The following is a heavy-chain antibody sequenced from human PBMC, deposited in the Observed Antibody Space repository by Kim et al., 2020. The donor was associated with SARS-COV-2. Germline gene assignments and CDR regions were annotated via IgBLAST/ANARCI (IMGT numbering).Heavy chain of an antibody. J-gene: IGHJ6*03. CDR2: ISAYNGNT. CDR1: GYTFTSYG. CDR3: ARDPSPYSGYGYYYYYMDV. V-gene: IGHV1-18*01. Sequence: ASVKVSCKASGYTFTSYGISWVRQAPGQGLEWMGWISAYNGNTNYAQKLQGRVTMTTDTSTSTAYMELRSLRSDDTAVYYCARDPSPYSGYGYYYYYMDVWGKGTTVTVSS. D-gene: IGHD5-12*01.